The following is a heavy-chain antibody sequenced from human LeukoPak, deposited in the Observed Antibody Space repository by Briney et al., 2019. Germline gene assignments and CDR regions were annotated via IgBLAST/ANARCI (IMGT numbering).Heavy chain of an antibody. CDR3: AKDRTPSRGYWFDP. D-gene: IGHD1-14*01. J-gene: IGHJ5*02. V-gene: IGHV3-30*18. Sequence: GGSLRLSCAASGFTFSSYGMHWVRQAPGKGLEWVAVISYDGSNKYYADSVKGRFTISRDNSKNTLYLQMNSLRAEDTAVYYCAKDRTPSRGYWFDPWGQGTLVTVSS. CDR1: GFTFSSYG. CDR2: ISYDGSNK.